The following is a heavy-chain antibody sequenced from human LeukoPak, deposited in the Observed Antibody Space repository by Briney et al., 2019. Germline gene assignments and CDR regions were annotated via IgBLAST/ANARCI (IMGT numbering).Heavy chain of an antibody. CDR1: GFIFEDYT. V-gene: IGHV3-43*01. CDR2: TSWDGTT. Sequence: GGSLRLSCAASGFIFEDYTMHWVRQAPGKTLEWVSLTSWDGTTYYADSVKGRFTISRDNSKDSLSLQMDTLRSEDTAFYYCVKDLSYESSGSFFDFWGQGTLVTVS. J-gene: IGHJ4*02. CDR3: VKDLSYESSGSFFDF. D-gene: IGHD3-22*01.